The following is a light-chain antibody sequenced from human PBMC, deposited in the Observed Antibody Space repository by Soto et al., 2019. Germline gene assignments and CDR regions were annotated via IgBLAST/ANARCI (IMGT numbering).Light chain of an antibody. CDR3: SSYTTSITYV. J-gene: IGLJ1*01. V-gene: IGLV2-14*01. Sequence: QSALTQPASVSESPGQSVTISCTGTSNDVGAYNYVSWYQQQLGKAPKLMIYEVSNRPSGISNRFSGSKSGNTASLTISGLQAEDEADYYCSSYTTSITYVFGTGTKVTVL. CDR2: EVS. CDR1: SNDVGAYNY.